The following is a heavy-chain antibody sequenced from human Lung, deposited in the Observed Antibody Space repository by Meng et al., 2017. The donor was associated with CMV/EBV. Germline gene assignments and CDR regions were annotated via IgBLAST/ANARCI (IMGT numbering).Heavy chain of an antibody. D-gene: IGHD3-10*01. J-gene: IGHJ4*02. CDR2: ISYSSGGT. CDR1: GLTGSDYG. Sequence: CTESGLTGSDYGMSWVRRAPGKGLEWVSSISYSSGGTFYADSVRGRFTISRDNSKTTIYLEMNGLRVDDTAVYYCAKATGNRGIPRDYWGQGTLVTVSS. V-gene: IGHV3-23*01. CDR3: AKATGNRGIPRDY.